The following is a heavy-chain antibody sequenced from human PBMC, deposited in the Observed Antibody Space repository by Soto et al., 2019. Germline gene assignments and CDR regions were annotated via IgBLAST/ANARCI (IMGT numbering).Heavy chain of an antibody. CDR3: ARAIYNSGSL. Sequence: EVQLVESGGGLVQPGGSLRLSCAASGFTLSSYWMTWVRQAPGKGLEWVANINQDGSEGHYVDSVKGRFTIFRDNSRNSLYLQMNSLRVEDTAVYYCARAIYNSGSLRGQGTLVTVSS. CDR1: GFTLSSYW. D-gene: IGHD3-10*01. V-gene: IGHV3-7*03. J-gene: IGHJ4*02. CDR2: INQDGSEG.